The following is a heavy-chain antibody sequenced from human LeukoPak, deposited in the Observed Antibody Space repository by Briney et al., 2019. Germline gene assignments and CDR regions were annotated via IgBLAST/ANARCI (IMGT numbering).Heavy chain of an antibody. CDR2: IWYDGSNK. Sequence: HPGRSLRLSCAASGFTFSSYGMHWVRQAPGKGLEWVAVIWYDGSNKYYADSVKGRFTISRDNSKNTLYLQMNSLRAEDTAVYYCAKIWSSGSYGYWGQGTLVTVSS. V-gene: IGHV3-33*06. J-gene: IGHJ4*02. CDR3: AKIWSSGSYGY. CDR1: GFTFSSYG. D-gene: IGHD1-26*01.